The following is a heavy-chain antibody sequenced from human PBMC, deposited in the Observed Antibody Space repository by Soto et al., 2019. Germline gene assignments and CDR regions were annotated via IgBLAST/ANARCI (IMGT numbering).Heavy chain of an antibody. Sequence: EVQLVESGGGLIQPGGSLRLSCAASGFTFRSNDMNWVRQAPGKGLEGVSLIYSGGSTYYADSVKGRFTISRDNSKNTLYLQMSSLRAEDTAVYYCATRPLLPGAPWGQGTMVTVSS. V-gene: IGHV3-53*01. CDR2: IYSGGST. D-gene: IGHD3-22*01. CDR3: ATRPLLPGAP. CDR1: GFTFRSND. J-gene: IGHJ3*01.